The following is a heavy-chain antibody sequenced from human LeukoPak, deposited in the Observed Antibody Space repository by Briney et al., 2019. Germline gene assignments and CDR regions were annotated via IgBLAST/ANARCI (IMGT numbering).Heavy chain of an antibody. CDR3: PREKYSPGVVDY. J-gene: IGHJ4*02. D-gene: IGHD6-6*01. CDR1: GGSISSSSYY. CDR2: IYYSGST. Sequence: KSSETLSLTCSVSGGSISSSSYYWGWIRQPPGKGLEWIGSIYYSGSTYYNPSLKSRVTISVDTSKNQFSLKVSSVTAADTAVYYCPREKYSPGVVDYWGQGSLVTVSS. V-gene: IGHV4-39*01.